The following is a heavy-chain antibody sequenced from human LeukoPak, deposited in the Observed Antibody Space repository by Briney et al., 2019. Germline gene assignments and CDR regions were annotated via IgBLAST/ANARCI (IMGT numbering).Heavy chain of an antibody. CDR3: AKDRGVTTRDYYYMDV. CDR2: IANDGRDK. D-gene: IGHD3-10*01. Sequence: GRSLRLSCAASGFTFSDYGMHWVRQAPGKGPEWVAVIANDGRDKKYADSVKGRFTISRDNSKNTLYLQMNSLRAEDTAMYYCAKDRGVTTRDYYYMDVWGKGTTVTVSS. V-gene: IGHV3-30*18. CDR1: GFTFSDYG. J-gene: IGHJ6*03.